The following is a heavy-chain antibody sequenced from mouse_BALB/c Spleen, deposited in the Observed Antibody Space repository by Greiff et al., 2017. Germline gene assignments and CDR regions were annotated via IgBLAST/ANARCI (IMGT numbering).Heavy chain of an antibody. CDR2: IWAGGST. CDR3: AREDYDRDMDY. Sequence: VKLQESGPGLVAPSQSLSITCPVSGFSLTGYGVHWVRQPPGKGLEWLGVIWAGGSTNYNSALMSRLSISKDNSKSQVFLKMNSLQTDDTAMYYCAREDYDRDMDYWGQGTSVTVSS. V-gene: IGHV2-9*02. J-gene: IGHJ4*01. CDR1: GFSLTGYG. D-gene: IGHD2-4*01.